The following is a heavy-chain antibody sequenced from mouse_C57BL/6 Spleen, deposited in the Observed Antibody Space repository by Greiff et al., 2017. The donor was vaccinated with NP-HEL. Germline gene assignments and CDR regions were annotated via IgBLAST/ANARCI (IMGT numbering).Heavy chain of an antibody. V-gene: IGHV1-81*01. J-gene: IGHJ1*03. Sequence: QVQLQQSGAELARPGASVKLSCKASGYTFTSYGISWVKQRTGQGLEWIGEIYPRSGNTYYNEKFKGKATLTADKSSSTAYMELRSLTSEDSAVYFCATYDYDVWYFDVWGTGTTVTVSS. CDR2: IYPRSGNT. D-gene: IGHD2-4*01. CDR3: ATYDYDVWYFDV. CDR1: GYTFTSYG.